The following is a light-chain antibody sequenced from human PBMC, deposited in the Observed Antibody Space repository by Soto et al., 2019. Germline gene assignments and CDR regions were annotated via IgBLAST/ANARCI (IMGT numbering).Light chain of an antibody. CDR1: QGINNW. CDR3: QKYNNWPQT. CDR2: AAS. J-gene: IGKJ1*01. Sequence: DIQMTQSPSSVSASVGDRVTITCRASQGINNWLAWYQQKPGKAPKLLISAASNLQSGVPSRFSGSGSGTDFTLTISSPQPEDVATYYCQKYNNWPQTFGQGTKVDIK. V-gene: IGKV1-12*01.